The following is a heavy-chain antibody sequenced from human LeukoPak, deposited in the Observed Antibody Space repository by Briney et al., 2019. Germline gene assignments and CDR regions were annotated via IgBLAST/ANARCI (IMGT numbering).Heavy chain of an antibody. CDR1: GYSLTSYW. Sequence: GESLKISCKGSGYSLTSYWIGWVRQMPGKGLEWMGIIYPGDSDTRYSPSFQGQVTISADKPISTAYLQWSSLKASDTAMYYCARHASNWGERDAFDIWGQGTMVTVSS. CDR3: ARHASNWGERDAFDI. D-gene: IGHD7-27*01. V-gene: IGHV5-51*01. CDR2: IYPGDSDT. J-gene: IGHJ3*02.